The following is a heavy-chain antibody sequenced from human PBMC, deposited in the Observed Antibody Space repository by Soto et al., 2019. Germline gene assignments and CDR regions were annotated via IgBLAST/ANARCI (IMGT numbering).Heavy chain of an antibody. V-gene: IGHV1-18*01. CDR3: ARGHGVIIGAMDV. D-gene: IGHD3-3*01. J-gene: IGHJ6*02. Sequence: ASVKVSCKSSGYRFETHAMNWVRQAPGQGLEWMGWTSSYNTDTFYADKFQDRVSMTTDTSTDTAYMELRSLSSDDTAVYYCARGHGVIIGAMDVWGQGTAVTVSS. CDR2: TSSYNTDT. CDR1: GYRFETHA.